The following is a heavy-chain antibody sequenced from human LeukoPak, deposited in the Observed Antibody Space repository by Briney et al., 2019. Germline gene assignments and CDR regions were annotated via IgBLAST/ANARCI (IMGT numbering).Heavy chain of an antibody. J-gene: IGHJ4*02. CDR3: ARGPSRTTWPTDY. Sequence: PAETLSLTCAVYGVSFSGYYWSWLRQPPGKGLEGIGEINHSGSNNYNPSLKRRDTISVDKSKNQFSVKLGSVTAADTAVYYCARGPSRTTWPTDYWGQGTLVTVSS. D-gene: IGHD1/OR15-1a*01. CDR2: INHSGSN. V-gene: IGHV4-34*01. CDR1: GVSFSGYY.